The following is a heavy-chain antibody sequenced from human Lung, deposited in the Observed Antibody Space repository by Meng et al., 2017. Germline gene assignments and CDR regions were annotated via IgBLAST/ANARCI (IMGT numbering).Heavy chain of an antibody. Sequence: QVPLQQWGAGLLKPSETLSLTGVVSGGSFSDYYWSWIRQPPGKGLEWIGEINHSGSTNYNPSLESRATISVDTSQNNLSLKLSSVTAADSAVYYCARGPTTMAHDFDYWGQGTLVTVFS. CDR3: ARGPTTMAHDFDY. D-gene: IGHD4-11*01. V-gene: IGHV4-34*01. CDR1: GGSFSDYY. J-gene: IGHJ4*02. CDR2: INHSGST.